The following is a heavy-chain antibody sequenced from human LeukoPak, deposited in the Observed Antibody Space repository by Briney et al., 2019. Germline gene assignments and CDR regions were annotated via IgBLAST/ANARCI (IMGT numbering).Heavy chain of an antibody. D-gene: IGHD6-6*01. J-gene: IGHJ6*03. Sequence: GGSLRLSCAASGFTFSSYAMSWVRQAPGKGLEWVSAISGSGGSTYYADSVKGRFTISRDNSKNTLYLQMNSLRAEDTAVYYCSRAARPYYYYYYMDVWGKGTTVTVSS. CDR2: ISGSGGST. CDR1: GFTFSSYA. CDR3: SRAARPYYYYYYMDV. V-gene: IGHV3-23*01.